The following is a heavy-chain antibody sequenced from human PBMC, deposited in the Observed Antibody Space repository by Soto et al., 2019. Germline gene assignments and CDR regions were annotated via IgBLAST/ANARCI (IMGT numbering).Heavy chain of an antibody. CDR3: SRENWFQDF. CDR2: IKKDGSEQ. D-gene: IGHD3-10*01. Sequence: EVQLVESGGGLVQPGGSLRLSCAASGFTFTAYYMTWVRQAPGKGLEWVASIKKDGSEQYYVDSVKGRFTISRENAKNSLYLQMNSLRAGDTAIYYCSRENWFQDFWGQGTLVTVSS. CDR1: GFTFTAYY. V-gene: IGHV3-7*03. J-gene: IGHJ4*02.